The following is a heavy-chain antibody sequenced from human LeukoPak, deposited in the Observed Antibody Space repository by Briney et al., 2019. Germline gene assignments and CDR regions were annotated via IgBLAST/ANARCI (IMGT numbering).Heavy chain of an antibody. V-gene: IGHV3-30*18. D-gene: IGHD6-13*01. CDR3: AKWVSRSWSNDAFDI. J-gene: IGHJ3*02. CDR1: GFTFSRHD. Sequence: PGGSLRLSCAASGFTFSRHDMNWVRQAPGMGLEWVAVISYDGSNKYYADSVKGRFTISRDNSKNTLYLQMNSLRTEDTAVYYCAKWVSRSWSNDAFDIWGPGTMVTVSS. CDR2: ISYDGSNK.